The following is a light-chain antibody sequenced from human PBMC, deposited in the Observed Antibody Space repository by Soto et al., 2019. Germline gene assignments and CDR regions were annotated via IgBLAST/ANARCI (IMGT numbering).Light chain of an antibody. CDR2: DVS. J-gene: IGLJ1*01. V-gene: IGLV2-14*01. Sequence: QPVLAQPASVSGSPGQSITISCTGTSSDVGGYNYVSWYQQHPGKAPKPMIYDVSNRPSGVSNRFSGSKSGNTASLTISGLQAEDEADYYCSSYTSSSTLYVFGTGTKVTVL. CDR1: SSDVGGYNY. CDR3: SSYTSSSTLYV.